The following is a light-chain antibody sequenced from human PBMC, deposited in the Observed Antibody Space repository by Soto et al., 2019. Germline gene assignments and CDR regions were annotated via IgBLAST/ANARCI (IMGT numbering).Light chain of an antibody. V-gene: IGLV1-36*01. CDR3: AAWDDSLNGVV. CDR1: SSNIGNNA. Sequence: QSVLTQPPSVSEAPRQRVTISCSGSSSNIGNNAVNWYQQLPGKAPKLLIYYDDLLPSGVSDRFSGSKSGTSASLAISGLQCEDGADYYCAAWDDSLNGVVLGGGTKLPLL. J-gene: IGLJ2*01. CDR2: YDD.